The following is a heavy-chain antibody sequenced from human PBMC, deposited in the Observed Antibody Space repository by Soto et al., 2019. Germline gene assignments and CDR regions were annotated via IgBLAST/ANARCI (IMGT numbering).Heavy chain of an antibody. CDR2: IYPGDSDT. V-gene: IGHV5-51*01. D-gene: IGHD4-4*01. CDR3: ASTTLTTHYYSYGMDV. J-gene: IGHJ6*02. CDR1: GYSFTSYW. Sequence: GESLKISCKGSGYSFTSYWIGWVRQMPGKGLEWMGIIYPGDSDTRYSPSFQGQVTISADKSISTAYLQWSSLKASDTAMYYCASTTLTTHYYSYGMDVWGQGTTVTVSS.